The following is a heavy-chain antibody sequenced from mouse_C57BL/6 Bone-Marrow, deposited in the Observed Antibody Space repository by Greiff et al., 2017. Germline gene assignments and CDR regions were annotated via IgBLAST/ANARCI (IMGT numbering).Heavy chain of an antibody. Sequence: EVQVVESGEGLVKPGGSLKLSCAASGFTFSSYAMSWVRQTPEKRLEWVAYISSGGDYIYYADTVKGRFTISRDNARNTLYLQMSSLKSEDTAMYYCTIYYGSSYYAYWGQGTLVTVSA. J-gene: IGHJ3*01. D-gene: IGHD1-1*01. V-gene: IGHV5-9-1*02. CDR1: GFTFSSYA. CDR2: ISSGGDYI. CDR3: TIYYGSSYYAY.